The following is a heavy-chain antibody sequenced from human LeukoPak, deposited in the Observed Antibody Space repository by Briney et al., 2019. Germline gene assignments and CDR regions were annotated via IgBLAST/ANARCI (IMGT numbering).Heavy chain of an antibody. D-gene: IGHD3-9*01. Sequence: ASVKVSCKASGYTFTGYYMHWVRQAPGQGLEWMGWINPNSGGTNYAQKFQGRVTMTRDTSISTAYMELSKLRSDDTAVYYCARPYFDLLDWFDPWGQGTLVTVSS. CDR1: GYTFTGYY. CDR3: ARPYFDLLDWFDP. J-gene: IGHJ5*02. V-gene: IGHV1-2*02. CDR2: INPNSGGT.